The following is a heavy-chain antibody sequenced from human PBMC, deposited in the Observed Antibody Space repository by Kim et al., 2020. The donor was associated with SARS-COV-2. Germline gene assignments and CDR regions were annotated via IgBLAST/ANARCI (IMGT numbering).Heavy chain of an antibody. Sequence: GGSLRLSCAASGFTFSSYAMSWVRQAPGKGLEWVSAISGSGGSTYYADSVKGRFTISRDNSKNTLYLQMNSLRAEDTAVYYCAKDPITMIVEGPDAFDIWGQGTMVTVSS. CDR2: ISGSGGST. V-gene: IGHV3-23*01. J-gene: IGHJ3*02. CDR1: GFTFSSYA. D-gene: IGHD3-22*01. CDR3: AKDPITMIVEGPDAFDI.